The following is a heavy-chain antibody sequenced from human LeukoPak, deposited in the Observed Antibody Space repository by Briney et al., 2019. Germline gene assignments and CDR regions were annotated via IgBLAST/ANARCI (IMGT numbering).Heavy chain of an antibody. Sequence: GGSLRLSCAASGFTFSSYWMSWVRQAPGKGPEWVANINQDASGTSYVDSVRGRFTISRDNAKESLYLQMNSLRADDTAIYYCARGLRWPDFWGQGTLVTVSS. D-gene: IGHD4-23*01. CDR3: ARGLRWPDF. V-gene: IGHV3-7*03. J-gene: IGHJ4*02. CDR1: GFTFSSYW. CDR2: INQDASGT.